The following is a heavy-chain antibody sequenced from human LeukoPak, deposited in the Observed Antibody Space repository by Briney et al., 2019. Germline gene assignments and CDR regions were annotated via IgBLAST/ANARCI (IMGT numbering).Heavy chain of an antibody. CDR2: ISSSGSTI. J-gene: IGHJ6*03. CDR3: ARGEYSSSSGLYYYYYYMDV. V-gene: IGHV3-11*04. Sequence: PGGSLRLSCRASGLTVSSNYMSWVRQAPGKAPEWVSYISSSGSTIYYADSVKGRFTISRDNAKNSLYLQMNSLRAEDTAVYYCARGEYSSSSGLYYYYYYMDVWGKGTTVTVSS. CDR1: GLTVSSNY. D-gene: IGHD6-6*01.